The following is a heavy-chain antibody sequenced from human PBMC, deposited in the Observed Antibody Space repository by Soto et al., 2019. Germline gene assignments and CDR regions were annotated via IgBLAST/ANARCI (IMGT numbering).Heavy chain of an antibody. CDR2: ISYDGSNK. Sequence: GSLRLSCAASGFTFSSYGMHWVRQAPGKGLEWVAVISYDGSNKYYADSVKGRFTISRDNSKNTLYLQMNSLRAEDTAVYYCAKDRNFEVSPPELSKDWGQGTLVTVSS. D-gene: IGHD1-7*01. V-gene: IGHV3-30*18. CDR1: GFTFSSYG. J-gene: IGHJ4*02. CDR3: AKDRNFEVSPPELSKD.